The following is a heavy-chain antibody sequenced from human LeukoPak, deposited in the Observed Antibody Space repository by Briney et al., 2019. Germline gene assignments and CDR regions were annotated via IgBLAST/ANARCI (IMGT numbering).Heavy chain of an antibody. D-gene: IGHD6-19*01. CDR2: IYPGGNT. Sequence: PGGSLRLSCVASGFTVSSNSMNWVRQAPGKGLEWVSNIYPGGNTHYADSVEGRFTISRDNSKNTLYLQMDSLRAEDTAFYYCARAGAYGGGGYYLDYWAQGPLVTVSS. J-gene: IGHJ4*02. V-gene: IGHV3-53*01. CDR1: GFTVSSNS. CDR3: ARAGAYGGGGYYLDY.